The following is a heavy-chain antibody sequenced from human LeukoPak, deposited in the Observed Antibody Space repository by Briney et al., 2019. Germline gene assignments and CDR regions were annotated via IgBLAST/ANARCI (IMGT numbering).Heavy chain of an antibody. CDR2: IYYSGST. J-gene: IGHJ5*02. Sequence: SETLSLTCTVYGGSISSYYWSWIRQPPGKGLEWIGYIYYSGSTNYNPSLKSRVTISVDTSKNQFSLKLSSVTAADTAVYYCARVWSTIAVAGLDPWGQGTLVTVYS. D-gene: IGHD6-19*01. V-gene: IGHV4-59*01. CDR1: GGSISSYY. CDR3: ARVWSTIAVAGLDP.